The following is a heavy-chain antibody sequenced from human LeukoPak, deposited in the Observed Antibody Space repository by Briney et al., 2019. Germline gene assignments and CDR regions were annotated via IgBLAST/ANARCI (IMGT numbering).Heavy chain of an antibody. CDR3: ARIPYYDFWSGYYDY. CDR2: ISAYNGNT. V-gene: IGHV1-18*01. J-gene: IGHJ4*02. CDR1: GYTFTSYG. D-gene: IGHD3-3*01. Sequence: ASVTVSCKASGYTFTSYGISWVRQAPGQGLERMGWISAYNGNTNYAQKLQGRVTMTTDTSTSTAYMELRSLRSDDTAVYYCARIPYYDFWSGYYDYWGQGTLVTVSS.